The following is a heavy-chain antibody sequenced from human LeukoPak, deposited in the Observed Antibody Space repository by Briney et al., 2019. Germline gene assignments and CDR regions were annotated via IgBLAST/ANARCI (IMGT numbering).Heavy chain of an antibody. J-gene: IGHJ4*02. V-gene: IGHV3-23*01. CDR2: ISGSGGST. CDR1: GFTFSSYA. CDR3: AKDPPLFRLRLGELSSHLFDY. Sequence: PGGSLRLSCAASGFTFSSYAMSWVRQAPGKGLEWVSAISGSGGSTYYADSVKGRFTISRDNSKNTLYLQMNSLRAEDTAVYYCAKDPPLFRLRLGELSSHLFDYWGQGTLVTVSS. D-gene: IGHD3-16*02.